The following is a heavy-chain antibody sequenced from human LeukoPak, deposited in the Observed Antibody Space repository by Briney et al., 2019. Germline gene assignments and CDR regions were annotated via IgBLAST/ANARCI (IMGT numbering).Heavy chain of an antibody. J-gene: IGHJ5*02. CDR3: ATYRQVLLPFEA. V-gene: IGHV3-30*02. CDR2: IHYDSSTE. CDR1: GFAFSSYG. D-gene: IGHD2-8*02. Sequence: GGSLRLSCAASGFAFSSYGMHWVRQAPGKGLEWVAYIHYDSSTEDYADSVKGRFTIFRDNSKSTLSLQMNSLRAEDTAIYYCATYRQVLLPFEAWGQGTLVTVSS.